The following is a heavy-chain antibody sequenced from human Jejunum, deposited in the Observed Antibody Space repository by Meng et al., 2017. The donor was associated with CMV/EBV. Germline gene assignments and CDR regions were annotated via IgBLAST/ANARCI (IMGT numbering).Heavy chain of an antibody. CDR1: GFTFSTSG. CDR2: IVAGRGDT. D-gene: IGHD3-10*01. V-gene: IGHV1-58*01. CDR3: AADWKDVWSWGV. Sequence: SRGFTFSTSGFQWVPLARGRRLEWIGWIVAGRGDTNYAQKFQDRVSITRDMATKTVYMELGSLGPDDTAVYFCAADWKDVWSWGVWGQGTTVTVSS. J-gene: IGHJ6*02.